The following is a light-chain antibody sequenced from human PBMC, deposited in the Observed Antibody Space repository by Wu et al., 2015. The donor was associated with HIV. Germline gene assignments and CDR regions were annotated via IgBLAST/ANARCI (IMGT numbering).Light chain of an antibody. CDR3: QQYGSSPIT. Sequence: DIQMTQSPSPLSASVGDRVTITCRASQGISNFLAWYQQKSGKVPKLLIYGASALQSGVPSRFSGSGSGTDFSLTITRLQTDDFAFYFCQQYGSSPITFGPGTRL. CDR1: QGISNF. J-gene: IGKJ5*01. V-gene: IGKV1-27*01. CDR2: GAS.